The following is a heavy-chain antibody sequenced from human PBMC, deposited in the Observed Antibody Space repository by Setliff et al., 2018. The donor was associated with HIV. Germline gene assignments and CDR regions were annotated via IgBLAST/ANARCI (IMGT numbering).Heavy chain of an antibody. CDR1: GDSITGSPYY. Sequence: SETLSLTCTVSGDSITGSPYYWGWIRQPPGKGLEWIASIHYSGSTYDSPSVRSRVAIFVDTSKNQFSLRLNSLTATDAAMYYCSRSGIGYGGDSNTFDIWGQGTLVTVSS. D-gene: IGHD2-21*02. V-gene: IGHV4-39*01. CDR2: IHYSGST. J-gene: IGHJ3*02. CDR3: SRSGIGYGGDSNTFDI.